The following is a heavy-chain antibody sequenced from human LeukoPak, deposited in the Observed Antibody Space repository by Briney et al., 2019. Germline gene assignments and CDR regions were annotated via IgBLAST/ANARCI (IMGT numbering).Heavy chain of an antibody. Sequence: ASVKVSCKASGYTFTSYGINWVRQATGQGLEWMGWMNPNSGRTGFAQRFQGRLTMTRNTSISTAYMELSSLTSEDTAVYYCARGPVSTHGMDVWGQGTTVTVSS. D-gene: IGHD2-2*01. J-gene: IGHJ6*02. V-gene: IGHV1-8*01. CDR1: GYTFTSYG. CDR2: MNPNSGRT. CDR3: ARGPVSTHGMDV.